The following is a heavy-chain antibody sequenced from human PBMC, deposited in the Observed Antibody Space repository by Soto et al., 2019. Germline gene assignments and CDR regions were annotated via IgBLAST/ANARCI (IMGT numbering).Heavy chain of an antibody. CDR1: GGSISTYY. V-gene: IGHV4-4*07. CDR3: ARSSAGYSSSWYYFDY. J-gene: IGHJ4*02. CDR2: IYTSGST. Sequence: QVQLQESGPGLVRPSETLSLTCTVSGGSISTYYWSWIRQPAGKGLEWIGRIYTSGSTNYNPSLKSRLTMSLDTSKNQSSVKLGFLTAADTAVYYCARSSAGYSSSWYYFDYWGQGTLVTVSS. D-gene: IGHD6-13*01.